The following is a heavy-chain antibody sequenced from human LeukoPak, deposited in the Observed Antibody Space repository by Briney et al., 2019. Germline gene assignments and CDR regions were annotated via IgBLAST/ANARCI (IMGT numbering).Heavy chain of an antibody. V-gene: IGHV4-4*09. Sequence: SETLSLTCTVSGGSISSYYWSWIRQPPGKGLEWIGYIYTSGSTNYNPSLKSRVTISVDTSKNQFSLKLSSVTAADTAEYYCARHPWSGYAWMDYWGQGTLVTVSS. CDR3: ARHPWSGYAWMDY. D-gene: IGHD3-3*01. CDR2: IYTSGST. J-gene: IGHJ4*02. CDR1: GGSISSYY.